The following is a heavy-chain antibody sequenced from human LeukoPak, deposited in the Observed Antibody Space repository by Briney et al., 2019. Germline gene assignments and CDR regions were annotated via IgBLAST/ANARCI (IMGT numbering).Heavy chain of an antibody. CDR3: AREDHDYGVDGEWDY. D-gene: IGHD4-17*01. CDR2: IYHSGST. V-gene: IGHV4-38-2*02. Sequence: SETLSLTCNVSGFSLTIGYFWGWIRQPPGKGLEWIGSIYHSGSTYYNPSLKSRVTISVDTSKNQFSLKLSSVTAGDTAVYYCAREDHDYGVDGEWDYWGQGTLVTVSS. J-gene: IGHJ4*02. CDR1: GFSLTIGYF.